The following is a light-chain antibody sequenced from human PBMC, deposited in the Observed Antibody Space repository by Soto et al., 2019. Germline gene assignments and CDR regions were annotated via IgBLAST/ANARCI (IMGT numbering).Light chain of an antibody. V-gene: IGKV3-20*01. CDR3: QQYGDPPIT. CDR1: QSVSSNY. J-gene: IGKJ5*01. Sequence: EIVLTQSPGTLSLSPGERATLSCRASQSVSSNYLAWYQQKPGQAPRLLIYGVSNSATGIPDSFSGSGSGTDFTLTISRLEPGDFAVFYCQQYGDPPITFGQGTRLEIK. CDR2: GVS.